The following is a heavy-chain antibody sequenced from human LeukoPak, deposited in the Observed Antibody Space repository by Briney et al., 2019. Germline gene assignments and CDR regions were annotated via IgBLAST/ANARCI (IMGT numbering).Heavy chain of an antibody. J-gene: IGHJ4*02. D-gene: IGHD3-16*01. V-gene: IGHV4-39*01. Sequence: PGGSLRLSCAASGFTFSSYGMHWVRQAPGKGLEWIGTIYYSGGTFYNPSLKSRVAISVDTSKNQFSLRLSSVTAADTAVYYCARRVWGQYYFDYWGQGTLVTVSS. CDR2: IYYSGGT. CDR3: ARRVWGQYYFDY. CDR1: GFTFSSYG.